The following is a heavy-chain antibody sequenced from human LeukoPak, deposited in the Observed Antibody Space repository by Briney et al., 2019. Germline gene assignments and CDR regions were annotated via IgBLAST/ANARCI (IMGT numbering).Heavy chain of an antibody. Sequence: PGRSLRLSCAASGFTFDDYAMHWVRQGPGKGLEWVSGISWNSGSIGYADSVKGRFTISRDNSEKTLYLQMNRLRAEDTAVYYCARGGYYDILTRVFDSWGQGTLVTVSS. D-gene: IGHD3-9*01. CDR1: GFTFDDYA. CDR3: ARGGYYDILTRVFDS. J-gene: IGHJ4*02. V-gene: IGHV3-9*01. CDR2: ISWNSGSI.